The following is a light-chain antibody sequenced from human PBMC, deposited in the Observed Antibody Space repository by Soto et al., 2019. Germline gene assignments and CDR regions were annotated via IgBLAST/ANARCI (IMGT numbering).Light chain of an antibody. CDR1: SSNIGANS. J-gene: IGLJ2*01. Sequence: QSALTQPPSASGTPGQRVAISCSGTSSNIGANSVNWYQQLPGTAPKPLIFRTDERPAGVPDRFSASKSGSSASLAISGLQSEDEAVYFCATWDDRLNAMLFGGGTKLTVL. CDR2: RTD. CDR3: ATWDDRLNAML. V-gene: IGLV1-44*01.